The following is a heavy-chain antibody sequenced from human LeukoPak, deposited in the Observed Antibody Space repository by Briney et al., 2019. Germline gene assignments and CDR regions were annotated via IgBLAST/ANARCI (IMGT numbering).Heavy chain of an antibody. Sequence: PSETLSLTCTVSGGSISSGGYYWSWIRQHPGKGLEWIGYIYYSGSTYYNPSLKSRVTISVDTSKNQFSLKLSSVTAADTAVYYCARYCSSTSCRGLDYWAREPWSPSPQ. CDR3: ARYCSSTSCRGLDY. CDR2: IYYSGST. CDR1: GGSISSGGYY. V-gene: IGHV4-31*03. D-gene: IGHD2-2*01. J-gene: IGHJ4*02.